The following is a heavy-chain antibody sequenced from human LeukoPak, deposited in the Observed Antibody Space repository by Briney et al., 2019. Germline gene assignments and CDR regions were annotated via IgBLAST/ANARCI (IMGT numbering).Heavy chain of an antibody. CDR3: ARVYGSGYDFRGAFDI. V-gene: IGHV4-59*01. CDR2: IYYSGST. Sequence: SETLSLTCTVSGGSISSYYWSWIRQPPGKGLEWIGYIYYSGSTNYNPSLKSRVTISVDASKNQFSLKLSSVTAADTAVYYCARVYGSGYDFRGAFDIWGQGTMVTVSS. J-gene: IGHJ3*02. CDR1: GGSISSYY. D-gene: IGHD5-12*01.